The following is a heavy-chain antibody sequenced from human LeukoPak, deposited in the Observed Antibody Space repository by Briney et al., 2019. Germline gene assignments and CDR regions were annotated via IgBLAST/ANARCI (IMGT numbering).Heavy chain of an antibody. Sequence: GGSLRLSCAASGFIFSDYYMSWIRQAPGKGLEWVSYISSSGSIYYADSVKGRFTISRDTSKNTLYLQMNSLRAEDTAVYYCAKEGMTAGYYMDVWGKGTTVTVSS. CDR3: AKEGMTAGYYMDV. CDR2: ISSSGSI. CDR1: GFIFSDYY. D-gene: IGHD3-10*01. V-gene: IGHV3-11*01. J-gene: IGHJ6*03.